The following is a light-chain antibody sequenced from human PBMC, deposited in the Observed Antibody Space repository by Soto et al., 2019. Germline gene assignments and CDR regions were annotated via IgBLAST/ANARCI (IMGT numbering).Light chain of an antibody. J-gene: IGKJ5*01. Sequence: EIVLTQSPGTLSLSPGERATLSCRASRSVSSSYLAWYQQKPGQAPRLLIYGASSRATGIPDRFSGSGSGTDFPLTISRLEPEDFAVYYCQQYGSSPITFGQGTRMEIK. V-gene: IGKV3-20*01. CDR3: QQYGSSPIT. CDR2: GAS. CDR1: RSVSSSY.